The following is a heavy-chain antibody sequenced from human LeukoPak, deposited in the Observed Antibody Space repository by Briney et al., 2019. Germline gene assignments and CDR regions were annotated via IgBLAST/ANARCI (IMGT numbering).Heavy chain of an antibody. Sequence: PGGSLRLSCAASGFTFSSYSMNWVRQAPGKGLEWVSSISSSSSYIYYADSVKGRFTISRDNSKNTLYLQMNSLRAEDTAVYYCATPRSGYYYFFDYWGQGTLVTVSS. V-gene: IGHV3-21*01. D-gene: IGHD3-22*01. CDR2: ISSSSSYI. CDR1: GFTFSSYS. CDR3: ATPRSGYYYFFDY. J-gene: IGHJ4*02.